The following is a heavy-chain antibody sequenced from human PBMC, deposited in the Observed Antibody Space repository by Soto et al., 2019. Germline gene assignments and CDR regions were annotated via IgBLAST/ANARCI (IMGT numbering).Heavy chain of an antibody. D-gene: IGHD6-19*01. Sequence: LSLTCAASGFTFSSYGMHWVRQAPGKGLEWVADISYDGIDKYYADSVKGRFTISRDNSKNTLYLQMNSLRAEDTAVYFCARKGSSVWSYFDYWGQGTLVTVSS. CDR3: ARKGSSVWSYFDY. J-gene: IGHJ4*02. V-gene: IGHV3-33*05. CDR1: GFTFSSYG. CDR2: ISYDGIDK.